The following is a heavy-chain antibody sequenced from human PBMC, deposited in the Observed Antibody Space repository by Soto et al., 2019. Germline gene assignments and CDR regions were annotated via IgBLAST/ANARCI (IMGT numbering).Heavy chain of an antibody. CDR2: IYHTGST. Sequence: QVQLQESGPGLVRPSQTLSLTCSVSGDPVSSGSYYWTWVRQHPVKGLEWIGYIYHTGSTYYNPSLQSRIIMSIDTSKNQFSLHLYSVTAADTAVYFCAAKLGTTHYFDFWGQGSLVAVSS. D-gene: IGHD7-27*01. J-gene: IGHJ4*02. V-gene: IGHV4-31*03. CDR3: AAKLGTTHYFDF. CDR1: GDPVSSGSYY.